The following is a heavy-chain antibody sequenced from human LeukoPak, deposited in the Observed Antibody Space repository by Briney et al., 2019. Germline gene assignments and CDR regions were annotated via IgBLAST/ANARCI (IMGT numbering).Heavy chain of an antibody. V-gene: IGHV3-66*02. CDR2: IYSGGNT. J-gene: IGHJ5*02. CDR1: GFTVSSNY. D-gene: IGHD6-19*01. CDR3: ARAAYSSGWRSWFDP. Sequence: SGGSLRLSCAASGFTVSSNYMSWVRQAPGKGLEWVAVIYSGGNTYYADSVKGRFTISRDNSKNTLYLQMNSLRAEDTAVYYCARAAYSSGWRSWFDPWGQGTLVTVSS.